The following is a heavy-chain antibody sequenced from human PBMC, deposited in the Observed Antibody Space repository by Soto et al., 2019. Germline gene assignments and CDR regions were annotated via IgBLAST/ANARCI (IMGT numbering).Heavy chain of an antibody. Sequence: QLHLVQSGAVVKKPGASVTVSCSASGYPVTAYYMHWVRQAPGRGLEWMGGINPATGAAKYTQTFRGVVTMTREPSPGTVFMELSGLTPGAPAAFYGGGGGGVGVAGSAAFDMWGQGTLVTVSS. CDR2: INPATGAA. J-gene: IGHJ3*02. D-gene: IGHD3-3*01. V-gene: IGHV1-2*02. CDR3: GGGGGVGVAGSAAFDM. CDR1: GYPVTAYY.